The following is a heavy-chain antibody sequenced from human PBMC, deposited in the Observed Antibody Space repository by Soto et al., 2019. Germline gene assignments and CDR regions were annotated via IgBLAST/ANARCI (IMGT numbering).Heavy chain of an antibody. CDR2: INPSGGST. Sequence: ASVTVSCKASGYTFTIYYMHWVRQAPGQGLEWMGIINPSGGSTSYAQKFQGRVTMTRDTSTSTVYMELSSLRSEDTAVYYCARFVELRTGSWNYYYGMDVWGQGTTVTVSS. CDR1: GYTFTIYY. D-gene: IGHD6-13*01. CDR3: ARFVELRTGSWNYYYGMDV. J-gene: IGHJ6*02. V-gene: IGHV1-46*01.